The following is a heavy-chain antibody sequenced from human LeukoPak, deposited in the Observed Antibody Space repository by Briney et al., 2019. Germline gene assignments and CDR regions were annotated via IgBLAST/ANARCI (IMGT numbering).Heavy chain of an antibody. CDR2: IYHSGST. Sequence: SETLSLTCTVSGGSISSSSYYWGWIRQPPGKGLEWIGSIYHSGSTYYNPSLKSRVTISVDTSKNQFSLKLSSVTAADTAVYYCARDLPNYYDSSGYRDYWGQGTLVTVSS. V-gene: IGHV4-39*07. J-gene: IGHJ4*02. D-gene: IGHD3-22*01. CDR3: ARDLPNYYDSSGYRDY. CDR1: GGSISSSSYY.